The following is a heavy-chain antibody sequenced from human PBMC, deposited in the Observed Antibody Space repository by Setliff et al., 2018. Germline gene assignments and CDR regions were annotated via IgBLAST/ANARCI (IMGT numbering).Heavy chain of an antibody. V-gene: IGHV1-18*01. J-gene: IGHJ3*01. CDR2: ISTDDGDT. CDR3: ARDWFCSGGDCSDVFDF. CDR1: GYTFTTHG. Sequence: ASVKVSCKASGYTFTTHGISWVRQAPGQGLEWMGWISTDDGDTNFAQKFQGRVTLTTDTSTGTAYMELRSLTFDDAAVYYCARDWFCSGGDCSDVFDFWGQGTMVTVSS. D-gene: IGHD2-21*02.